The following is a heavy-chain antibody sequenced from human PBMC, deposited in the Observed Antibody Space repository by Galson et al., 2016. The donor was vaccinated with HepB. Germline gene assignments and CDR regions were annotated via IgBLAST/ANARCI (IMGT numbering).Heavy chain of an antibody. CDR2: IIPVFGKA. Sequence: SVKVSCKASGGTFRNYAVSWVRQAPGQGLEWMGGIIPVFGKATYAQRLQGRVTITADEYTSTVYMELTSLRSEDTAVYFCARPHSISAWPKSDAFQIWGQGTMVIVSS. D-gene: IGHD6-19*01. V-gene: IGHV1-69*13. J-gene: IGHJ3*02. CDR1: GGTFRNYA. CDR3: ARPHSISAWPKSDAFQI.